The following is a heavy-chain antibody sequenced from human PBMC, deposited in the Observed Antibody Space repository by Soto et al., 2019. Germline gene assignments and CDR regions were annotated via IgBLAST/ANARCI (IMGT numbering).Heavy chain of an antibody. Sequence: GGSLRLSCAASGFTFSSYAMHWVRQAPGKGLEWVAVISYDGSNKYYADSVKGRFTISRDNSKNTLYLQMNSLRAEDTAVYYFARGWFPMKGWTIDYWGRRTLDPVSA. J-gene: IGHJ4*02. CDR2: ISYDGSNK. CDR3: ARGWFPMKGWTIDY. V-gene: IGHV3-30-3*01. D-gene: IGHD3-10*01. CDR1: GFTFSSYA.